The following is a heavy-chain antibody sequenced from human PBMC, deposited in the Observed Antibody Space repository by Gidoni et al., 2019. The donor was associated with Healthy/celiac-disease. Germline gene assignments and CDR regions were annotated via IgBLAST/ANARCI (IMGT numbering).Heavy chain of an antibody. D-gene: IGHD3-10*01. J-gene: IGHJ4*02. V-gene: IGHV4-4*02. Sequence: QVQLQESGPGVVKPAGTLSVTCAVSGGSISSSNWWRWVRQPPGKGLEWIGNIYHSGSTDYDPSLKSRVTISVDKSKNLFSLKLSSVTAADTAVYYCARAGWFGELWAPQYWGQGTLVTVSS. CDR2: IYHSGST. CDR3: ARAGWFGELWAPQY. CDR1: GGSISSSNW.